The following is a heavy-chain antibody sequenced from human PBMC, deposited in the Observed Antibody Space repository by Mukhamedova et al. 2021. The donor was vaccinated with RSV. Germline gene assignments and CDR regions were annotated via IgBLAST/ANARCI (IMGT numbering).Heavy chain of an antibody. CDR3: ARNGLGGVVDY. D-gene: IGHD3-16*01. Sequence: IRQPPGKGLEWIGSIYYSGSTYYNPSLKSRVTISVDTSKNQFSLKLSSVTAADTAVYYCARNGLGGVVDYWGQGTLVNVSS. J-gene: IGHJ4*02. CDR2: IYYSGST. V-gene: IGHV4-39*01.